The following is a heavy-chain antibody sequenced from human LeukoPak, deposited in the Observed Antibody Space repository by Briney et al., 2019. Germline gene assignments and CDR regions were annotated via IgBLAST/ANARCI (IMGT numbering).Heavy chain of an antibody. CDR2: ISAYNGNT. CDR3: AREIEYCTNGVCFPCFDP. CDR1: GYTFTCYG. V-gene: IGHV1-18*01. D-gene: IGHD2-8*01. Sequence: ASVKVSCKASGYTFTCYGISWVRQAPGQGLEWMGWISAYNGNTNYAQKLQGRVTMTTDTSTSTAYMELRSLRSDDTAVYYCAREIEYCTNGVCFPCFDPWGQGTLVTVSS. J-gene: IGHJ5*02.